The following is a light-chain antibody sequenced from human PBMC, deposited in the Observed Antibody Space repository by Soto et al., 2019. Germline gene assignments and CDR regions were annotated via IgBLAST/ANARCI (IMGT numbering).Light chain of an antibody. V-gene: IGLV2-14*01. CDR2: EVS. CDR1: SSDVGGYNY. Sequence: QSALTQPASVSGSPGQSITISCTGTSSDVGGYNYVSLYQQLPGKVPKLMIYEVSNRPSGVSNRFSGSNSGNTASLTISGLQAEDEADYYCSSYTSSSTQVFGPGTKVTVL. J-gene: IGLJ1*01. CDR3: SSYTSSSTQV.